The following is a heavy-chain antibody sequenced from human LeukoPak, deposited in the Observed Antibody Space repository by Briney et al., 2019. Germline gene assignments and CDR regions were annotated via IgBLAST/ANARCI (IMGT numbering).Heavy chain of an antibody. J-gene: IGHJ4*02. CDR2: IYYDGNT. D-gene: IGHD3-10*01. CDR3: ARLYGSGFYYFDY. CDR1: YGSISSSGYY. Sequence: SETLSLTCSVSYGSISSSGYYWGWIRQPPGKGLEWIASIYYDGNTYYNPSLKSRVTISIDTSKNQFSLKLSSVTAADTAVYYCARLYGSGFYYFDYWGQGTLVTVSS. V-gene: IGHV4-39*01.